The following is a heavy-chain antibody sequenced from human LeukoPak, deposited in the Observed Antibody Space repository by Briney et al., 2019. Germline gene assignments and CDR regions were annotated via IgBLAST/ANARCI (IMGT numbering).Heavy chain of an antibody. D-gene: IGHD4-11*01. CDR3: ASGDSTTAASSSHY. CDR2: ISSSGNNI. J-gene: IGHJ4*02. CDR1: GFTFSSYE. Sequence: GGSLRLSRAASGFTFSSYEMNWVRQAPGKGLEWVSYISSSGNNIYYADSVKGRFTISRDNAKNSLYLQLNNLRADDTAVYYCASGDSTTAASSSHYWGQGTLVTVSS. V-gene: IGHV3-48*03.